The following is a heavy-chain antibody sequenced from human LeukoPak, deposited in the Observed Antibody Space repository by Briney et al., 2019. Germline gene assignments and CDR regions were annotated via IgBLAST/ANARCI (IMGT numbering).Heavy chain of an antibody. V-gene: IGHV6-1*01. Sequence: SQTLSLTCAISGDSVSSNSAAWNWIRQSPSRGLEWLGRTYYRSKWYNDYAVSVKSRITINPDTSKNQFSLQLNSVTPEDTAVYYCARGDGYCSGGSCSGWFDPWGQGTLVTVSS. CDR1: GDSVSSNSAA. D-gene: IGHD2-15*01. J-gene: IGHJ5*02. CDR3: ARGDGYCSGGSCSGWFDP. CDR2: TYYRSKWYN.